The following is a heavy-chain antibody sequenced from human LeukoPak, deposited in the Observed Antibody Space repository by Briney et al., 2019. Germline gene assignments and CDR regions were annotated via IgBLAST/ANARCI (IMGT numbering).Heavy chain of an antibody. CDR3: AREKDRHPVFHY. V-gene: IGHV6-1*01. CDR1: GDSVSSNSAA. J-gene: IGHJ4*02. Sequence: SQTLSLTCAISGDSVSSNSAAWNWVRQSPSRGLEWLGRTYYRSKWYSDYALSVKSRISINPDTSKNQFSLQLNSLTPEDTAVYYCAREKDRHPVFHYWGQGTLVTVSS. CDR2: TYYRSKWYS.